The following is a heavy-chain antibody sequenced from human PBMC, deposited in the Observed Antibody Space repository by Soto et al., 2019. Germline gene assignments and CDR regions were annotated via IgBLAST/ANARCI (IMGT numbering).Heavy chain of an antibody. CDR1: GFTFSSYA. CDR3: AKGSVGDYYDSSGYYYVLGY. J-gene: IGHJ4*02. CDR2: ISGSGGST. D-gene: IGHD3-22*01. Sequence: GGSLRLSCAASGFTFSSYAMSWVRQAPGKGPEWVSAISGSGGSTYYADSVKGRFTISRDNSKNTLYLQMNSLRAEDTAVYYCAKGSVGDYYDSSGYYYVLGYWGQGTLVTVSS. V-gene: IGHV3-23*01.